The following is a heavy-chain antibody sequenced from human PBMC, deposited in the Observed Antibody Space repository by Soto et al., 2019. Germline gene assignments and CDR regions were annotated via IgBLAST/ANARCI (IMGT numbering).Heavy chain of an antibody. CDR2: IYYSGST. J-gene: IGHJ3*02. Sequence: SETLSLTCTVSGGSISSGGYYWSWIRQHPGKGLEWIGYIYYSGSTYYNPSLKSRVTISVDTSKNQFSLKLSSVTAADTAVYYCARNDKDAFDIWGQGTIVTVSS. CDR1: GGSISSGGYY. CDR3: ARNDKDAFDI. V-gene: IGHV4-31*03.